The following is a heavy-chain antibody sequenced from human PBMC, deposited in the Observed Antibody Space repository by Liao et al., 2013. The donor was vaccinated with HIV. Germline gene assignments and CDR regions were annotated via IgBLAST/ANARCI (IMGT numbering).Heavy chain of an antibody. Sequence: QVHLQESGPGLVKPSETLSLTCTVSGGSISSYYWSWIRQPPGKRLEWIGYIYYLGSTNYNPSLKSRVTISVDTTKNQVSLNLNSVTAADTAVYYCARGDRLGTGVDSWGQGTLVTVSS. V-gene: IGHV4-59*01. D-gene: IGHD7-27*01. CDR2: IYYLGST. CDR3: ARGDRLGTGVDS. J-gene: IGHJ4*02. CDR1: GGSISSYY.